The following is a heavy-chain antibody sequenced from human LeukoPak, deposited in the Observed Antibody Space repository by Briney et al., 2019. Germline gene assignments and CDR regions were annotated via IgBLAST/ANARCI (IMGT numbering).Heavy chain of an antibody. Sequence: SQTLSLTCTVSGGSISSGSYYWSWLRQPAGTGLEWVGRIYTSGSTNYNPSLNSRVTISVDTSKNQFSLKLSSVTAADTAVYYCARAPAIVVVPAANYHYYGMDVWGQGATVTVCS. CDR2: IYTSGST. CDR1: GGSISSGSYY. CDR3: ARAPAIVVVPAANYHYYGMDV. D-gene: IGHD2-2*01. V-gene: IGHV4-61*02. J-gene: IGHJ6*02.